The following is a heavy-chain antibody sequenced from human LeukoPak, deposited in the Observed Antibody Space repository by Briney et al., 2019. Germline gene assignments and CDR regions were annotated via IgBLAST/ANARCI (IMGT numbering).Heavy chain of an antibody. CDR2: IWFDGSNK. D-gene: IGHD3-22*01. CDR3: ARDRASGYYYSFDY. V-gene: IGHV3-33*08. CDR1: GFTFSTYA. Sequence: PGGSLRLSCAASGFTFSTYAMSWVRQAPGKGLEWVAVIWFDGSNKYYVDSVKGRFTISRDNSKNTLYLQMNSLRAEDTAVYFCARDRASGYYYSFDYWGQGTLVTVSS. J-gene: IGHJ4*02.